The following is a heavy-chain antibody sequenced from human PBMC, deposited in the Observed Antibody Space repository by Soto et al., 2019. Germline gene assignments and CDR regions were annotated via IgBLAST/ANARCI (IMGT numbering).Heavy chain of an antibody. D-gene: IGHD3-10*01. CDR2: IYYSGST. J-gene: IGHJ6*03. V-gene: IGHV4-39*01. CDR1: GGSISSSSYY. CDR3: ARRSPGPAYYYMDV. Sequence: PSETLSLTCTVSGGSISSSSYYWGWIRQPPGKGLEWIGSIYYSGSTYYNPSLKSRVTISVDTSKNQFSLKLSSVTAADTAVYYCARRSPGPAYYYMDVWGKGTTVTVSS.